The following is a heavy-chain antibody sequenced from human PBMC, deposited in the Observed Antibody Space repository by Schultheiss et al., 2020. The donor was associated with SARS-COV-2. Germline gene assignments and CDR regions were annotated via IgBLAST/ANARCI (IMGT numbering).Heavy chain of an antibody. V-gene: IGHV2-70*11. J-gene: IGHJ4*02. CDR1: GFSLCTSGMC. CDR3: ARSTGGYSPPDY. Sequence: SGPTLVKPTQTLTLTCTFSGFSLCTSGMCVTWIRQPPGKALEWLARIDWDDDKYYSTSLKTRLTISKDTSKNQAVLTMTNMDPVDTATYYCARSTGGYSPPDYWGQGTLVTVSS. D-gene: IGHD5-18*01. CDR2: IDWDDDK.